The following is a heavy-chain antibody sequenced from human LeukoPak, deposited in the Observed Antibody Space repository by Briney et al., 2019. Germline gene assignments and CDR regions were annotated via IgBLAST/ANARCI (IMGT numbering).Heavy chain of an antibody. CDR1: GFTLSTYN. Sequence: GGSLRLSCAPSGFTLSTYNMHWVRQAPDKGLEWVALISYDGGNKYYADSVKGRFTISRDNSKNTLYLQMNSLRVEDTAVYYCAKMGAGGGYWGQGTLVTVSS. D-gene: IGHD1-26*01. V-gene: IGHV3-30*18. CDR2: ISYDGGNK. J-gene: IGHJ4*02. CDR3: AKMGAGGGY.